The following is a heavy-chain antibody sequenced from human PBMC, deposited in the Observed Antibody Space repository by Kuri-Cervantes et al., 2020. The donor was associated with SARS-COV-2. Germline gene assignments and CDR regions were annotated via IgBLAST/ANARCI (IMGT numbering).Heavy chain of an antibody. J-gene: IGHJ4*02. V-gene: IGHV3-7*01. CDR1: GFTFNAYW. D-gene: IGHD2/OR15-2a*01. Sequence: GGSLRLSCETSGFTFNAYWMTWVRQAPGRGLEGVANIKQDGSEKWYVDSVKGRFTISRDNAKNSVYLQMNSLRDEDTAVYHCARIRIDSPTDVTDFWGRGTLVTVSS. CDR2: IKQDGSEK. CDR3: ARIRIDSPTDVTDF.